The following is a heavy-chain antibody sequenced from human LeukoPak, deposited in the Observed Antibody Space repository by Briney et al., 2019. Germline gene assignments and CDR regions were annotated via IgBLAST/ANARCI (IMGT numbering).Heavy chain of an antibody. J-gene: IGHJ4*02. CDR1: GFTFSSYG. Sequence: GRSLRLSCAASGFTFSSYGMHWVRQAPGKGLEWVAVIWYDGSNKYYADSVKGRFTISRDNSKNTLYLQMNSLKAEDTAVYYCAKDSLDSSGRYYFDYWGQGTLVTASS. V-gene: IGHV3-33*06. CDR3: AKDSLDSSGRYYFDY. D-gene: IGHD6-19*01. CDR2: IWYDGSNK.